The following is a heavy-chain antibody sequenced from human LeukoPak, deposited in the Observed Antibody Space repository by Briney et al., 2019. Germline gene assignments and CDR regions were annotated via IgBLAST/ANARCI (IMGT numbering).Heavy chain of an antibody. CDR2: MYFSGST. Sequence: PSETLSLTCTVTGASISSDDWGWIRLPPGKGLEWIGYMYFSGSTNYTPSLKSRVTISGDTSKTQFFLKLNSVTAADTAVYYCARLMFYSSSASYGMDVWSQGTTVTVSS. J-gene: IGHJ6*02. CDR3: ARLMFYSSSASYGMDV. D-gene: IGHD3-10*01. V-gene: IGHV4-59*08. CDR1: GASISSDD.